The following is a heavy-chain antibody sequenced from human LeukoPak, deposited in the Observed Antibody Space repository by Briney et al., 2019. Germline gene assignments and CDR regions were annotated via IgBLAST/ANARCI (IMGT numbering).Heavy chain of an antibody. Sequence: PGGSLRLSCAASGFTFSSYGMHWVCQAPGKGLEWVAFIRYDGSNKYYADSVKGRFTISRDNSKNTLYLQMNSLRAEDTAVYYCAKDQETYYYGSGSYIDYWGRGTLVTVSS. J-gene: IGHJ4*02. V-gene: IGHV3-30*02. CDR1: GFTFSSYG. CDR3: AKDQETYYYGSGSYIDY. CDR2: IRYDGSNK. D-gene: IGHD3-10*01.